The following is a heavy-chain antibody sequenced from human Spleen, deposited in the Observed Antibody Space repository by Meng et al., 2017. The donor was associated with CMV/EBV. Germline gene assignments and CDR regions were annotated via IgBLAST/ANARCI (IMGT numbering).Heavy chain of an antibody. J-gene: IGHJ4*02. CDR2: INPNSGGT. D-gene: IGHD6-19*01. CDR1: GYTLTGYY. V-gene: IGHV1-2*02. Sequence: ASVKVSCKASGYTLTGYYMHWVRQAPGQGLEWMGWINPNSGGTNYAQKFQGRVTMTRDTSISTAYMELSRLRSDDTAVYYCARAGRSSGWDDYDYWGQGTLVTVSS. CDR3: ARAGRSSGWDDYDY.